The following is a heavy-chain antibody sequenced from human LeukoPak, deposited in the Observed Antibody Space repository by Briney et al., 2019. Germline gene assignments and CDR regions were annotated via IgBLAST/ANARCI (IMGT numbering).Heavy chain of an antibody. CDR2: ISCDGSNK. CDR1: GFTFSSYG. D-gene: IGHD2-2*03. CDR3: AKDGYCSSTSCYFDY. Sequence: PGGSLRLSCAASGFTFSSYGMHWVRQAPGKGLEWVTVISCDGSNKYYADSVKGRFTISRDNSKNTLYLQMNSLRAEDTAVYYCAKDGYCSSTSCYFDYWGQGTLVTVSS. V-gene: IGHV3-30*18. J-gene: IGHJ4*02.